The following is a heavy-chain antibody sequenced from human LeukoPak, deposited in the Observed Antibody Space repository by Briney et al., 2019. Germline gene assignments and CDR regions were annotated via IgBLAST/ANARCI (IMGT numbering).Heavy chain of an antibody. CDR1: GGSFSGYY. CDR3: ARSVRSGYRSYYFDY. Sequence: SETLSLTCAVYGGSFSGYYWSWIRQPPGKGLEWIGEINHSGSTNYNPSLKSRVTISVDTSKNQFSLKLSSVTAADTAVYYCARSVRSGYRSYYFDYWGQGTLVTVSS. V-gene: IGHV4-34*01. D-gene: IGHD3-3*01. J-gene: IGHJ4*02. CDR2: INHSGST.